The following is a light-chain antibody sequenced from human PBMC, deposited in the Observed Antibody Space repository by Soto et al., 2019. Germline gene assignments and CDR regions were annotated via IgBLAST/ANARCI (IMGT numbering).Light chain of an antibody. V-gene: IGKV3-20*01. Sequence: EIVLTQSPGTLSLSPGERATLSCRASQSVSSSYLAWYQQKPGQAPRLLIYGASSRATGIPDRFSGSGSGTDFTLTISRLEPEDFAVYYCQQYGSSTEWKFGQGTKVEIK. J-gene: IGKJ1*01. CDR3: QQYGSSTEWK. CDR2: GAS. CDR1: QSVSSSY.